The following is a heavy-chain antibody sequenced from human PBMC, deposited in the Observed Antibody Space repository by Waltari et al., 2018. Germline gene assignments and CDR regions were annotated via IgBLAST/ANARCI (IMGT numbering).Heavy chain of an antibody. CDR1: GFNFGVYA. CDR3: TRADGMTDLDY. J-gene: IGHJ4*02. Sequence: EVQLAESGGGLVQQGRSLRLSCTASGFNFGVYAMTWVRQVPGKGLEWVGFIRSKTYGGAPEYAASVKGRFTISRDDSKSVAYLQMNSLRTEDTALYYCTRADGMTDLDYWGQGALVTVSS. V-gene: IGHV3-49*04. CDR2: IRSKTYGGAP.